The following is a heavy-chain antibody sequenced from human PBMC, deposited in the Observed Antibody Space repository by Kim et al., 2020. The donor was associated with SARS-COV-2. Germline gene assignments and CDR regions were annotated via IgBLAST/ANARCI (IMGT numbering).Heavy chain of an antibody. CDR1: GFNFDRFT. CDR3: VKERDGHKDVLES. Sequence: GSLRLSCAASGFNFDRFTMHWVRQRPGKGLEWVSFIAGRTSVTSYGDFVRGRFIISRDNSNDRLYLQMNNLRAEDAALYYCVKERDGHKDVLESWGQGT. V-gene: IGHV3-43*01. D-gene: IGHD3-3*01. J-gene: IGHJ5*02. CDR2: IAGRTSVT.